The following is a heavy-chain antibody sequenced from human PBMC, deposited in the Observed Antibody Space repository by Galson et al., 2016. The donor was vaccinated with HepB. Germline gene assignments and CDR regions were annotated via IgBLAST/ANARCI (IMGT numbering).Heavy chain of an antibody. CDR1: GFTFSSSA. Sequence: SLRLSCAASGFTFSSSAMHWVRQAPGKGLEWVAVISFDGYNKYYPDSVKGRFTISRDTSGNTLDLQMNSLRTEDTALYYCASGPDYDGSLGGFDYWGQGTLVTVSS. V-gene: IGHV3-30-3*01. J-gene: IGHJ4*02. CDR3: ASGPDYDGSLGGFDY. CDR2: ISFDGYNK. D-gene: IGHD3-3*01.